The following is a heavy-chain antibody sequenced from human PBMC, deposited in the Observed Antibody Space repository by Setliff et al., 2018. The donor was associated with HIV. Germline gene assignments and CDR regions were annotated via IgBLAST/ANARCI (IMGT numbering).Heavy chain of an antibody. D-gene: IGHD3-9*01. J-gene: IGHJ6*03. CDR3: ARDHYDILTGYYRDYYYMDV. CDR1: GYTFTSYG. CDR2: ISAYSGNT. V-gene: IGHV1-18*01. Sequence: ASVKVSCKASGYTFTSYGISWVRQASGQGLEWMGWISAYSGNTNYAQKFQGRVTMTTDTSTSTAYMELRSLRSDDTAVYYCARDHYDILTGYYRDYYYMDVWGKGTTVTVSS.